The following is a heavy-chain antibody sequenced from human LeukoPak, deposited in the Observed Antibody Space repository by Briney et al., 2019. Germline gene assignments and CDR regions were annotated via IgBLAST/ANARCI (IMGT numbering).Heavy chain of an antibody. D-gene: IGHD1-1*01. J-gene: IGHJ3*02. Sequence: PSETLSLTCSVPDDSMLSYHWSWIRHPPGKGLEWIARIYTSGSTDYYHSLMSRVTMSVDTSKNKFSLKLRSVTAADTAVYYCARVERTVNVFDIWGQGTIVTVCS. CDR1: DDSMLSYH. CDR2: IYTSGST. CDR3: ARVERTVNVFDI. V-gene: IGHV4-4*07.